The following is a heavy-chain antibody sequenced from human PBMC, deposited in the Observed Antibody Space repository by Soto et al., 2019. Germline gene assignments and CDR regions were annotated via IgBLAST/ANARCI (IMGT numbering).Heavy chain of an antibody. V-gene: IGHV1-3*01. CDR3: ARPSYLPYFDY. J-gene: IGHJ4*02. Sequence: QVQLVQSGAEVKKPGASVKVSCKASGYTFTSYAMHWVRQAPGQRLEWMGWINAGNGNTKYSKKFQGRVTITRDTSASTAYMELSSLRSEDTAVYYCARPSYLPYFDYWGQGTLVTVSS. CDR1: GYTFTSYA. CDR2: INAGNGNT.